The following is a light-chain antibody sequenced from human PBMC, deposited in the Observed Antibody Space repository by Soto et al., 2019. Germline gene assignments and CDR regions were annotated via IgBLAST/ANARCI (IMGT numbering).Light chain of an antibody. Sequence: DIVMTQSPDSLALSLGERATINCKSSQSVFSSSTSLNYLAWYQQKPGQPPKLIIYWASTRDSGVPDRFSGSGSGTDFTLTISSLQAEDVAVYYCQQYYGAPLTFGGGTKVEI. V-gene: IGKV4-1*01. CDR2: WAS. J-gene: IGKJ4*01. CDR1: QSVFSSSTSLNY. CDR3: QQYYGAPLT.